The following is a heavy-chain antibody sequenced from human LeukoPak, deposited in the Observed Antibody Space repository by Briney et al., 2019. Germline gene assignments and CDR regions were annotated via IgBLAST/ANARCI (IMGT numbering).Heavy chain of an antibody. D-gene: IGHD5-18*01. J-gene: IGHJ4*02. Sequence: PGGSLRLSCSASGFTFSSYWMSWVRQAPGKGLEWVANIKEDGSEKYYVDSVKGRFTISRDNAKNSLYLQMNSLRAEDTAVYYCARDPTVDTVMLFDYWGQGTLVTVSS. CDR3: ARDPTVDTVMLFDY. CDR2: IKEDGSEK. V-gene: IGHV3-7*01. CDR1: GFTFSSYW.